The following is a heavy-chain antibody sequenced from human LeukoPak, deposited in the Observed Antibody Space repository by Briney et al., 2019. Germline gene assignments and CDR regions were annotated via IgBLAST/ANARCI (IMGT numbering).Heavy chain of an antibody. CDR1: GLTFSSAV. J-gene: IGHJ6*02. D-gene: IGHD3-3*01. Sequence: GGSLRLSCAASGLTFSSAVMAWVRQSPGKGLEWVASITWNGDITYYTDSVKGRFAISRDNSRNTLFLQLNGLTFDDTAIYYYAKIDFVGGGKAGMSIWGQGTTVTVSS. CDR2: ITWNGDIT. V-gene: IGHV3-23*01. CDR3: AKIDFVGGGKAGMSI.